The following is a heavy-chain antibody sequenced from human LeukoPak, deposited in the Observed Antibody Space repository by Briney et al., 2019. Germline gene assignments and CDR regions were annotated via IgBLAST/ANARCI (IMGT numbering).Heavy chain of an antibody. V-gene: IGHV4-59*01. J-gene: IGHJ3*02. D-gene: IGHD3-22*01. CDR2: IYYSGST. CDR3: ARDRAYYDSSGYLMDDAFDI. Sequence: PSETLSLTCTVSGGSISSYYWSWIRQPPGKGLEWIGYIYYSGSTNYNPSLKSRVTISADTSKNQFSLKLSSVTAADTAVYYCARDRAYYDSSGYLMDDAFDIWGQGTMVTVSS. CDR1: GGSISSYY.